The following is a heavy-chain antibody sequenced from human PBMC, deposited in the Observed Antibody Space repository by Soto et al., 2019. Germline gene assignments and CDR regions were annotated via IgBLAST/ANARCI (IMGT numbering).Heavy chain of an antibody. CDR1: GGSFSGYY. D-gene: IGHD2-15*01. J-gene: IGHJ6*02. V-gene: IGHV4-34*01. CDR2: INHSGST. Sequence: SETLSLTCAVYGGSFSGYYWSWIRQPPGKGLEWIGEINHSGSTNYNPSLKSRVTISVDTSKNQFSLKLSSVTAADTAVYYCARDGVVVATPYYYGMDVWGQGTTVTVSS. CDR3: ARDGVVVATPYYYGMDV.